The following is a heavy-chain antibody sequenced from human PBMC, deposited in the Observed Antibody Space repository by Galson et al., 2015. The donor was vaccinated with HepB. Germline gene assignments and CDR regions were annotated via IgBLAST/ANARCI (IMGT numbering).Heavy chain of an antibody. CDR3: ARGPVVDANQWLDP. J-gene: IGHJ5*02. CDR2: INPNNGGT. D-gene: IGHD2-15*01. Sequence: SVKVSCKASGYSFTDYFINWVRQAPGQGLERMGWINPNNGGTNCAQKFQGRVTMSRDTSITTAYMELSRLSSDDTAVYYCARGPVVDANQWLDPGGQGTLVTVSS. CDR1: GYSFTDYF. V-gene: IGHV1-2*02.